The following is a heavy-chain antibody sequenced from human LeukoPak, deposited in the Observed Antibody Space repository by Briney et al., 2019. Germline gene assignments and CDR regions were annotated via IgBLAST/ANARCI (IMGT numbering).Heavy chain of an antibody. Sequence: GGSLRLSCAASGFTFSSYAMSWVRQAPEKGLEWVSTISGSGGSTYYADSVKGRFTISRDISKNTLFLQMNSLRADDTAVYYCAKAKYSSSSDLLDYWGQGTLVTVSS. CDR2: ISGSGGST. V-gene: IGHV3-23*01. J-gene: IGHJ4*02. D-gene: IGHD6-6*01. CDR3: AKAKYSSSSDLLDY. CDR1: GFTFSSYA.